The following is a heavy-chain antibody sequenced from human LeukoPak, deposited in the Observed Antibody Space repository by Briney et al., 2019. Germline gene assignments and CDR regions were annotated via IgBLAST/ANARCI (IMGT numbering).Heavy chain of an antibody. J-gene: IGHJ4*02. Sequence: NPGGSLRLSCAASGFTFSSYAMSWVRQAPGKGLEWVSAISGSGGSTYYADSVKGRFTISRDNSKNTLYLQMNSLRAEDTAVYYCARGPNTWIQLRLTYWWGQGTLVTVSS. D-gene: IGHD5-18*01. CDR2: ISGSGGST. V-gene: IGHV3-23*01. CDR3: ARGPNTWIQLRLTYW. CDR1: GFTFSSYA.